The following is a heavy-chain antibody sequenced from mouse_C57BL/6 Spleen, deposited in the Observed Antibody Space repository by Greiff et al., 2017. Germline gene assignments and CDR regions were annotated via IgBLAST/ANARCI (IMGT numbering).Heavy chain of an antibody. D-gene: IGHD1-1*01. Sequence: VQLQQSVAELVRPGASVKLSCTASGFNIKNTYMHWVKQRPEQGLEWIGRIDPANGNTKYAPKFQGKAPITADTSSNTAYLQLSSLTSEDTAIYYCASYYYGSSYLYWYFDVWGTGTTVTVSS. CDR2: IDPANGNT. V-gene: IGHV14-3*01. J-gene: IGHJ1*03. CDR3: ASYYYGSSYLYWYFDV. CDR1: GFNIKNTY.